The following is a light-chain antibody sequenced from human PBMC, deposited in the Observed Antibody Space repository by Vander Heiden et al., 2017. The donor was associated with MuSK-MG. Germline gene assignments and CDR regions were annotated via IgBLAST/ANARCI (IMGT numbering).Light chain of an antibody. CDR1: QSISSW. CDR3: QLHNSYPMYT. J-gene: IGKJ2*01. Sequence: DIQMTQSPSTLSAAVGDRVTITCWASQSISSWLAWYQQKPGKASKLLIYKASSLESGVPSRFSGSGYGTEFTLTISSRQPDDFAAYYCQLHNSYPMYTFGQGTKVEIK. CDR2: KAS. V-gene: IGKV1-5*03.